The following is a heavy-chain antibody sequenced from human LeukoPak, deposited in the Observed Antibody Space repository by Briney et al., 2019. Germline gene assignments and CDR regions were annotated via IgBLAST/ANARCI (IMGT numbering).Heavy chain of an antibody. Sequence: SETLSLTCTVSGGSISSYYWSWIRQPPGKGLEWIGYIYYSGSTNYNPSLKSRVTISVDTSKNQFSLKLSSVTAADTAVYYCARLDYGNWFDPWDQGTLVTVSS. J-gene: IGHJ5*02. CDR2: IYYSGST. CDR1: GGSISSYY. V-gene: IGHV4-59*08. D-gene: IGHD4-17*01. CDR3: ARLDYGNWFDP.